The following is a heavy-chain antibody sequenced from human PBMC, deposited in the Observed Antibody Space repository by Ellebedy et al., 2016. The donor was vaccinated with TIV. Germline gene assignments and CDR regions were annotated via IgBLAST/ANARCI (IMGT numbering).Heavy chain of an antibody. J-gene: IGHJ6*02. V-gene: IGHV3-33*01. CDR1: GFTFSSYG. CDR3: GRYARGFYGIDV. D-gene: IGHD2-2*01. CDR2: IWYDGSYK. Sequence: GGSLRLSXAASGFTFSSYGMHWVRQAPGKGLEWVAVIWYDGSYKYYGDSVKGRFTISRDNAKNSLYLQMNSLRVDDTAVYYCGRYARGFYGIDVWGQGTTVIVSS.